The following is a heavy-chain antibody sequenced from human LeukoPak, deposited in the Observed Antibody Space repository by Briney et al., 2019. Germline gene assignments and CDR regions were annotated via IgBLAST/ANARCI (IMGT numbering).Heavy chain of an antibody. D-gene: IGHD1-26*01. Sequence: GGSLRLSCAASGFTFISYGMHWVRQAPGKGLEWVAVIWYDGSNKYYADSVKGRFTIPRDNSKNTLYLQMNSLRAEDTAVYYCAKERWELPYWGQGTLVTVSS. V-gene: IGHV3-33*06. CDR1: GFTFISYG. J-gene: IGHJ4*02. CDR3: AKERWELPY. CDR2: IWYDGSNK.